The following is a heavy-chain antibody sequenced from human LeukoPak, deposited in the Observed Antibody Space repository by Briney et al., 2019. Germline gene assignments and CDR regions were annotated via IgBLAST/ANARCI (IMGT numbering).Heavy chain of an antibody. Sequence: GASVKVSCKASGGTFISHAISWVRQAPGQGLEWMGGIIPAFGAANYAQKFQGRVTITADDSTSTAYMELSSLRSEDTAVYYCARGREITLIATRYYFDYWGQETLVTVSS. D-gene: IGHD3-22*01. CDR1: GGTFISHA. J-gene: IGHJ4*02. V-gene: IGHV1-69*13. CDR2: IIPAFGAA. CDR3: ARGREITLIATRYYFDY.